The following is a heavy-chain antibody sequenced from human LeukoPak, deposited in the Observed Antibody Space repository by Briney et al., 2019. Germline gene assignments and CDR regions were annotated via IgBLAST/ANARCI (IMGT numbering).Heavy chain of an antibody. D-gene: IGHD1-7*01. CDR1: GGSISSDSYY. CDR2: IYTSGST. V-gene: IGHV4-61*02. Sequence: TLSLTCTVSGGSISSDSYYWGWHRQRAGQGLEWIGSIYTSGSTYYNPAIKGRVTISVDTSKNQFSLKLSTVTAADTAVYYCARDRGITVITAWIDTRGDRALVTVSS. CDR3: ARDRGITVITAWIDT. J-gene: IGHJ5*01.